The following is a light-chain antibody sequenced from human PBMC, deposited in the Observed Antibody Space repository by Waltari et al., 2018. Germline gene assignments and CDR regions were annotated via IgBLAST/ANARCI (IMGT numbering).Light chain of an antibody. CDR1: QTILYSSSNKNY. V-gene: IGKV4-1*01. J-gene: IGKJ4*01. CDR3: QQYFKTPLT. CDR2: WAY. Sequence: DIVMTQSPDSLTVSLGERATINCKSSQTILYSSSNKNYLAWYQQKPRQPPKLRIYWAYTRESGVPDRFSGTGSGTDFTLTISRLQAEDVAVYYCQQYFKTPLTFGGGTKVEIK.